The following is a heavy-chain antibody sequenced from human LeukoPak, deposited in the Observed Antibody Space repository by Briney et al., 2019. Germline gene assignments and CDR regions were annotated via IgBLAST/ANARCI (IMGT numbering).Heavy chain of an antibody. V-gene: IGHV3-49*04. CDR3: TRVWESSGRAGFDY. CDR1: GFTFSNYA. J-gene: IGHJ4*02. CDR2: IRSKAYGGTT. Sequence: GSLRLSCVASGFTFSNYAMSWVRQAPGKGLEWVGFIRSKAYGGTTEYAASVKGRFTISRDDSKSIAYLQMNSLKTEDTAVYYCTRVWESSGRAGFDYWGQGTLVTVSS. D-gene: IGHD6-19*01.